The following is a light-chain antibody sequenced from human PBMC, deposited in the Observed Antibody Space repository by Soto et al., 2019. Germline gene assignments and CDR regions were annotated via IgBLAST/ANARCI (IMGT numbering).Light chain of an antibody. Sequence: SYALTQPPSVSVAPGQTARITCGGNNIGSTSVNWYHQKPGQAPVLVVSDDSGRPSGIPERFSGSNSGNTATLAISRVEAGDEADYYCQVWDSSSDLVFGGGTKLTVL. CDR1: NIGSTS. V-gene: IGLV3-21*02. CDR3: QVWDSSSDLV. CDR2: DDS. J-gene: IGLJ3*02.